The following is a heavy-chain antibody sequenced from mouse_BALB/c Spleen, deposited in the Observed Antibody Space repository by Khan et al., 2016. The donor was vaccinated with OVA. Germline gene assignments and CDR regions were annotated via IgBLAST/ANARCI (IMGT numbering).Heavy chain of an antibody. Sequence: EVQLQESGPSLVKPSQTLSLTCSVTGDSITSGYWNWIRKFPGNKLEYMGYIIYTGYTYYNPSLKSRIPITRHKSDNPYYFKLSSVTDEDTATYYCARSTYRYAFVYWGQGTLVTVSA. CDR1: GDSITSGY. J-gene: IGHJ3*01. CDR3: ARSTYRYAFVY. CDR2: IIYTGYT. D-gene: IGHD2-14*01. V-gene: IGHV3-8*02.